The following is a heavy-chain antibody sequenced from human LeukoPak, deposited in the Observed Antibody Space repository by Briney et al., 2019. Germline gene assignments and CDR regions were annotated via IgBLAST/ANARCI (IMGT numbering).Heavy chain of an antibody. J-gene: IGHJ4*02. CDR3: ARVPHVLRYFDWYSV. CDR1: GFTFSSYW. CDR2: IKQDGREK. D-gene: IGHD3-9*01. Sequence: PGGSLRLSCAPSGFTFSSYWVSWVRQAPGKGREWVANIKQDGREKYYVDSVKGRFTISRDNAKNSLYQQMNSLRAEDTAVYYCARVPHVLRYFDWYSVWGQGTLVTVSS. V-gene: IGHV3-7*04.